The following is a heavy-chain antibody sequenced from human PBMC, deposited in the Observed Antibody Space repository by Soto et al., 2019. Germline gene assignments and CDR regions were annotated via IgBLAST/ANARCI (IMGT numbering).Heavy chain of an antibody. CDR1: GYTFTSYA. D-gene: IGHD1-26*01. J-gene: IGHJ4*02. CDR2: INAGNGNT. V-gene: IGHV1-3*01. CDR3: AGGDRGSYYFFDY. Sequence: ASVKVSCKASGYTFTSYAMHWVRQAPGQRLEWLGWINAGNGNTKYSQKFQGRVTIARDTSASTAYMELSSRRSEDTAVYYCAGGDRGSYYFFDYWGKGPLVTVSS.